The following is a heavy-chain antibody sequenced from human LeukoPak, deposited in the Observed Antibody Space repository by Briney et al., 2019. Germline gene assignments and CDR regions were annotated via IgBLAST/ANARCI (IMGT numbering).Heavy chain of an antibody. J-gene: IGHJ4*02. Sequence: SETLSLTCTVSGGSISTYYWSWIRQSPGKGLEWIGYIYNSGSTSYNPSLKSRVTIAVDTSKNQFSLKLSSVTAADTAVYYCATRGVKTTRFDYWGQGILVTVSS. V-gene: IGHV4-59*01. CDR3: ATRGVKTTRFDY. D-gene: IGHD1-1*01. CDR1: GGSISTYY. CDR2: IYNSGST.